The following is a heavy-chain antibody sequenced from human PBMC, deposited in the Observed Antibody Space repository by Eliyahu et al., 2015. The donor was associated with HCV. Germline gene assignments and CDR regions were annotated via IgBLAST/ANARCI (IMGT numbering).Heavy chain of an antibody. CDR2: ISSSXXYI. J-gene: IGHJ5*02. CDR1: GFTFSSYS. D-gene: IGHD3-16*01. CDR3: ASDSPIGWFDP. V-gene: IGHV3-21*01. Sequence: EVQLVESGGGLXKPGGSLXLSCAASGFTFSSYSMNWVRQAPGKGLEWVSSISSSXXYIYYADSVKGRFTISRDNAKNSLYLQMNSLRAEDTAVYYCASDSPIGWFDPWGQGTLVTVSS.